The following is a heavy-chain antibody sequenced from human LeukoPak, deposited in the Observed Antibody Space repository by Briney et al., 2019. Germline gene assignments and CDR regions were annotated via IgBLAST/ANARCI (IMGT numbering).Heavy chain of an antibody. CDR2: ISWNRGSI. V-gene: IGHV3-9*03. CDR1: GFTFDDYA. Sequence: GGSLRLSCAASGFTFDDYAMHWVRQAPGKGLEWVAGISWNRGSIDYADSVKGRFTISRDNAKNSLYLQMNSLRAGDMALYYRAKAGSGSSKGVFDYWGQETLVTVSS. CDR3: AKAGSGSSKGVFDY. J-gene: IGHJ4*02. D-gene: IGHD3-10*01.